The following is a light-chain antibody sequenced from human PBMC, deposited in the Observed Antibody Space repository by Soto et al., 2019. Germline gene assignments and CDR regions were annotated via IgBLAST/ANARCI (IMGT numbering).Light chain of an antibody. CDR2: GAS. V-gene: IGKV1-6*01. CDR3: LHDATYPRT. Sequence: AIQMTQSPSSLSASVGDRVNITCRASQGIRNYLGWYQQKPGKAPNLLIYGASTLQSGVPSRFSGSGSRTHFTLTINSLQPEDFATYYCLHDATYPRTFGQGTMVDVK. CDR1: QGIRNY. J-gene: IGKJ1*01.